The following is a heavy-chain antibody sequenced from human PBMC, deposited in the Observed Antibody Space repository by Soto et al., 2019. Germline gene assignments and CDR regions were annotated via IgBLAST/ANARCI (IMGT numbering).Heavy chain of an antibody. CDR1: GGSISSGDYY. CDR3: ARDQYYYDSSGYGDYYGMDV. D-gene: IGHD3-22*01. J-gene: IGHJ6*02. CDR2: IYYSGST. V-gene: IGHV4-30-4*01. Sequence: SETLSLTCTVSGGSISSGDYYWSWIRQPPGKGLEWIGYIYYSGSTYYNPSLKSRVTISVDTSKNQFSLKLSSVTAADTAVYYCARDQYYYDSSGYGDYYGMDVWGQGTTVTVSS.